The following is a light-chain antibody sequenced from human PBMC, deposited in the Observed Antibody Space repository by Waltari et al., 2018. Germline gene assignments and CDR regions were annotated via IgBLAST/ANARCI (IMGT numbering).Light chain of an antibody. J-gene: IGKJ4*01. Sequence: EIVLTQSLVTVSLSPGDSACLSCRASHNINTYLAWYQHKPGPAPRLLIYDASNRARGVPARISGSGSGTDFALTISSLEAEDSAVYYCQAGSTWPPALTFGGGSKVEIK. CDR1: HNINTY. V-gene: IGKV3-11*01. CDR3: QAGSTWPPALT. CDR2: DAS.